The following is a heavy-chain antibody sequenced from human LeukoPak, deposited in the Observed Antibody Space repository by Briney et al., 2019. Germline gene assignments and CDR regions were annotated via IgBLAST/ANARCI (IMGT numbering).Heavy chain of an antibody. V-gene: IGHV4-59*01. CDR2: IYYSGST. J-gene: IGHJ4*02. Sequence: PSDTLSLTRTVSGGSISSYYWSWIRQPPGKGLEWIGYIYYSGSTNYNPSLKSRVTISVDTSKNQFTLKLSSVTAADTAVYYCARVYAPYRSNHFDYWDQGTLVTVSS. D-gene: IGHD6-13*01. CDR1: GGSISSYY. CDR3: ARVYAPYRSNHFDY.